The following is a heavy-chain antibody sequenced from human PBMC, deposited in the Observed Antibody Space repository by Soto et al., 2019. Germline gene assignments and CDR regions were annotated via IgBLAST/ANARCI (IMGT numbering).Heavy chain of an antibody. Sequence: PGGSLRLSCAASGFTVSSNYMSWVRQAPGKGLEWVSVIYSGGSTYYADSVKGRFTISRDNSKNTLYLQTNSLRAEDTAVYYCARSSGRLRFLEWLSNYYYYYGMDVWGQGTTVTVSS. D-gene: IGHD3-3*01. CDR1: GFTVSSNY. CDR3: ARSSGRLRFLEWLSNYYYYYGMDV. CDR2: IYSGGST. V-gene: IGHV3-53*01. J-gene: IGHJ6*02.